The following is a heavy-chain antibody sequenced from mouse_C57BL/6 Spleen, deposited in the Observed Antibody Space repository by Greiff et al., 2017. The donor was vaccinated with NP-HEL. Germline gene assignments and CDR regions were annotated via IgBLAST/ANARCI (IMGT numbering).Heavy chain of an antibody. J-gene: IGHJ4*01. D-gene: IGHD1-1*01. CDR2: ISYDGSN. V-gene: IGHV3-6*01. Sequence: ESGPGLVKPSQSLSLTCSVTGYSITSGYYWNWIRQFPGNKLEWMGFISYDGSNNYIPSLKNRISITRDTSKNQFFLKLNSVTTEDTATYYCAREGSSYAMDYWGQGTSVTVSS. CDR1: GYSITSGYY. CDR3: AREGSSYAMDY.